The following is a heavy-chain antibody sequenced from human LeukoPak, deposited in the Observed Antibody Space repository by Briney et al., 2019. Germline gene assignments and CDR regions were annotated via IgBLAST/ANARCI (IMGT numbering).Heavy chain of an antibody. Sequence: PGGSLRLSCAASGFTFSDYYMTWIRQAPGKGLEWVSKISSSGSTIYYADSVKGRFTISRDNAKNSLYLQMNSLRAEDTAVYYCARLYDGSAYHADHFDYWGQGTLVIVPS. V-gene: IGHV3-11*04. D-gene: IGHD3-22*01. CDR3: ARLYDGSAYHADHFDY. CDR2: ISSSGSTI. J-gene: IGHJ4*02. CDR1: GFTFSDYY.